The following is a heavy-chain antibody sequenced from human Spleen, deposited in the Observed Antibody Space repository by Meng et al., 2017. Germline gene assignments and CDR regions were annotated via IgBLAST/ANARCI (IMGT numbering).Heavy chain of an antibody. V-gene: IGHV3-23*01. J-gene: IGHJ6*02. CDR3: AKDNYGDYIHYYYGMDI. CDR1: GFTFSSYA. D-gene: IGHD4-17*01. CDR2: ISGSGGST. Sequence: GGSLRLSCAASGFTFSSYAMSWVRQAPGKGLEWVSAISGSGGSTYYADSVKGRFTISRDNSKNTLYLQMNSLRAEDTALYYCAKDNYGDYIHYYYGMDIWGQGTTVTVS.